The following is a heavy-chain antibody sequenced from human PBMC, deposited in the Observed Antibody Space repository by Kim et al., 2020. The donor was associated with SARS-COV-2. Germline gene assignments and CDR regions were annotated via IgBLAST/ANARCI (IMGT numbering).Heavy chain of an antibody. Sequence: SETLSLTCTVSGGSISSYYWSWIRQPPGKGLEWIGYIYYSGSTNYNPSLKSRVTISVDTSKNQSSLKLSPVTAADTAVYYCARSEYSSSLVLDYWCQGTLVTVSS. D-gene: IGHD6-6*01. J-gene: IGHJ4*02. CDR3: ARSEYSSSLVLDY. V-gene: IGHV4-59*13. CDR2: IYYSGST. CDR1: GGSISSYY.